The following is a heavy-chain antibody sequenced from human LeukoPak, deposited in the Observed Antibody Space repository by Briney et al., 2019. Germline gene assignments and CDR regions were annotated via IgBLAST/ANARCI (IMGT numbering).Heavy chain of an antibody. CDR2: ISGSGGST. CDR3: ARDRIAVAGMGAFQH. J-gene: IGHJ1*01. Sequence: GGSLRLSCAASGFTFSAYAMSWVRQAPGKGLEWVSAISGSGGSTSYPASVKGRFTISRDNSKNTLYLQMNSLRAEDTAIYYCARDRIAVAGMGAFQHWGQGTLVTVSS. V-gene: IGHV3-23*01. D-gene: IGHD6-19*01. CDR1: GFTFSAYA.